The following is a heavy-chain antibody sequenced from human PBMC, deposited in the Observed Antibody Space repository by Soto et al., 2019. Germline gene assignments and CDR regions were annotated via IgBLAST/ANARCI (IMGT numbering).Heavy chain of an antibody. CDR3: LIGGRGYTRDDVLDA. V-gene: IGHV3-21*06. CDR1: GFTFRSYS. CDR2: ISSTISVI. Sequence: EVQLVESGGGLVKPGGSLRLSCVDAGFTFRSYSMNWVRQAPGKGLEWVASISSTISVIWYADSLKGRFTISRDNAKNSLFLQMDSLRADDTAVYYCLIGGRGYTRDDVLDAWGHGTMVTFSS. J-gene: IGHJ3*01. D-gene: IGHD2-2*02.